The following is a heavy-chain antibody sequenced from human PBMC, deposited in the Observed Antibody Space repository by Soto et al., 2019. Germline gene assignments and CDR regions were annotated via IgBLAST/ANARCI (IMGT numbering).Heavy chain of an antibody. CDR3: AGEEDMGRGYSYGSGYYGMDV. J-gene: IGHJ6*02. CDR2: IIPIFGTA. D-gene: IGHD5-18*01. CDR1: GYTFTSYG. Sequence: SVKVSCKASGYTFTSYGISWVRQAPGQGLEWMGGIIPIFGTANYAQKFQGRVTITADESTSTAYMELSSLRSEDTAVYYCAGEEDMGRGYSYGSGYYGMDVWGQGTTVTVSS. V-gene: IGHV1-69*13.